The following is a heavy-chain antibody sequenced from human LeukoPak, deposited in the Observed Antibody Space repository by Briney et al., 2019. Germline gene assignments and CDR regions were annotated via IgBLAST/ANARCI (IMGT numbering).Heavy chain of an antibody. CDR2: ISASGADT. J-gene: IGHJ4*02. CDR3: AKQLDSGNFYPTGDDY. Sequence: PGGSLRLSCAASGFTLSSYATSWVRQAPGKGLEWVSAISASGADTYYADSVKGRFTISRDTSKNTVYLQMNSLRDEDTAVYYCAKQLDSGNFYPTGDDYWGPGTLVTVSS. CDR1: GFTLSSYA. D-gene: IGHD3-10*01. V-gene: IGHV3-23*01.